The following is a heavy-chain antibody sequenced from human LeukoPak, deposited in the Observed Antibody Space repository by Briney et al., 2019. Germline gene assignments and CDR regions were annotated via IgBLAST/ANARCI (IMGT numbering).Heavy chain of an antibody. CDR1: GFTFSHYA. V-gene: IGHV3-23*01. D-gene: IGHD5-12*01. CDR2: LTDSGDAT. CDR3: ARGYSHNSGGWLDP. Sequence: GGSLRLSYAVSGFTFSHYAMSWVRQAPGTGLEWVGSLTDSGDATYYADSVKGRLTISRDNSNSTLYLHISGLRDEDTAVYYCARGYSHNSGGWLDPWGQGTLVTVSS. J-gene: IGHJ5*02.